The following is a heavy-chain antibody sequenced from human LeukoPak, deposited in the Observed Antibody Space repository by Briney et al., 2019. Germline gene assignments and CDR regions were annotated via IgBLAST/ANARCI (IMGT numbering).Heavy chain of an antibody. CDR1: GFTFSKAW. V-gene: IGHV3-15*01. D-gene: IGHD3-10*01. Sequence: GGSLRLSCEASGFTFSKAWMSWVRQAPGKGLEWVGHIKRKTDGETTDYAAPVKGRFTISRDDSKSTLYLQMNSLKAEDTAVYYCRGYYGSGTYYEMDYWGQGTLVTVSS. CDR3: RGYYGSGTYYEMDY. J-gene: IGHJ4*02. CDR2: IKRKTDGETT.